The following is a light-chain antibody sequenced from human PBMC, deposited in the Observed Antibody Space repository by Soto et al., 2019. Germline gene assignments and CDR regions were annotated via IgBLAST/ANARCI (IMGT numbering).Light chain of an antibody. Sequence: QSVLTQPPSVSGAPGQRVTISCTGSSSNIGAGYDVHWYQQLPGTAPKLLIYYNNNRPSGVPDRLSASKSGTSASLAITGLQAEDEGHYYCQSYDKRLTAYVFGTGTKVTVL. V-gene: IGLV1-40*01. CDR2: YNN. J-gene: IGLJ1*01. CDR3: QSYDKRLTAYV. CDR1: SSNIGAGYD.